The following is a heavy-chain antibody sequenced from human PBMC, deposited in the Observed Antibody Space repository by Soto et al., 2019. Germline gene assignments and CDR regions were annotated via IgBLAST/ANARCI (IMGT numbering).Heavy chain of an antibody. D-gene: IGHD6-19*01. CDR2: INPNIGGT. V-gene: IGHV1-2*04. Sequence: ASVKVSCKASGYTFTGYYMHWVRQAPGQGLEWMGWINPNIGGTNYAQKFQGWVTMTRDTSISTAYMELSRLRSDDTAVYYCAVIAVAGTTVSAFDIWGQGTMVTVSS. CDR1: GYTFTGYY. J-gene: IGHJ3*02. CDR3: AVIAVAGTTVSAFDI.